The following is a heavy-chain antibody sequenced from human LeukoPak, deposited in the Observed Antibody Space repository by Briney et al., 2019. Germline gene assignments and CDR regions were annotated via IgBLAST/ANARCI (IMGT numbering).Heavy chain of an antibody. CDR3: ARKAPGYSSSWPYYYYGMDV. V-gene: IGHV1-8*01. D-gene: IGHD6-13*01. J-gene: IGHJ6*02. CDR1: GYTFTSYD. CDR2: MNPNSSNT. Sequence: ASVKVSCKASGYTFTSYDINWVRQATGQGLEWMGWMNPNSSNTGYAQKFQGRVTMTRNTSISTAYMELSSLRSEDTAVYYCARKAPGYSSSWPYYYYGMDVWGQGTTVTVSS.